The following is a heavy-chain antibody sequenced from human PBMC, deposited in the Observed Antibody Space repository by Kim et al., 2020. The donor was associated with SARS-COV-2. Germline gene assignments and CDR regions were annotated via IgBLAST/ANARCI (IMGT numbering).Heavy chain of an antibody. D-gene: IGHD3-16*01. CDR1: GGSISSYY. Sequence: SETLSLTCTVSGGSISSYYWSCIRQPPGKGLEWIGYIYYSGSTNYNPSLKSRVTISVDTSKNQFSLKLSSVTAADTAVYYCARLMTNRRDEDYWGQGTLVTVSS. CDR2: IYYSGST. J-gene: IGHJ4*02. V-gene: IGHV4-59*08. CDR3: ARLMTNRRDEDY.